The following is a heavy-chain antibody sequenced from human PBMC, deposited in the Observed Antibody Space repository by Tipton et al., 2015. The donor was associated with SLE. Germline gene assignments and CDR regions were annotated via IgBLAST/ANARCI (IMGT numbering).Heavy chain of an antibody. J-gene: IGHJ6*02. D-gene: IGHD5-12*01. V-gene: IGHV4-34*01. CDR2: INHSGST. Sequence: TLSLTCAVYGGSFSGYYWSWIRQPPGKGLEWIGEINHSGSTNCNPSLKSRVTISVDTSKNQFSLKVSSVTAADTAVYYCARRGYSGYALYYGMDVWGQGTTVTVSS. CDR3: ARRGYSGYALYYGMDV. CDR1: GGSFSGYY.